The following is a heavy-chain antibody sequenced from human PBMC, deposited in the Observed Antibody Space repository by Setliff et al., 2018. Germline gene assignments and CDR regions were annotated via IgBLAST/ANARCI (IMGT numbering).Heavy chain of an antibody. CDR2: ISYEGIDK. CDR3: ARGRHHDTLSGYIDF. J-gene: IGHJ4*02. D-gene: IGHD3-9*01. V-gene: IGHV3-30*04. Sequence: PGGSLRLSCAASGFTFSSYALHWVRQAPGKGLEWVTLISYEGIDKYYADSVKGRFTVSRDNSKNTLYLQMNSLRAEDTAFYYCARGRHHDTLSGYIDFLGQGTLVTV. CDR1: GFTFSSYA.